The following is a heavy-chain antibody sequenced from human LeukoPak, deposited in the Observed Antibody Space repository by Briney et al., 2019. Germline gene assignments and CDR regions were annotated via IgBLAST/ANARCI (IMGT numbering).Heavy chain of an antibody. CDR3: GGGGYLLDS. D-gene: IGHD1-26*01. V-gene: IGHV3-74*01. CDR2: INRDGSST. Sequence: GGSLRLSCAGSGFDWMNWVRQVPGKGLVWVSRINRDGSSTSYADSVKGRFTISRDSAKNTLYLQMNSLRPEGSAVYYCGGGGYLLDSWGQGILVTVSS. CDR1: GFDW. J-gene: IGHJ4*02.